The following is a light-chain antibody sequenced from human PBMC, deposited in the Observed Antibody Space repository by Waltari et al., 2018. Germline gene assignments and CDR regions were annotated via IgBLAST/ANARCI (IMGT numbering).Light chain of an antibody. CDR2: GVS. CDR3: SSYTSSRTWV. J-gene: IGLJ3*02. CDR1: SSDVGFWNY. V-gene: IGLV2-14*03. Sequence: QSALTQPASVSGSPGQSITISCTGTSSDVGFWNYVSWYQHHPGKAPKVMIYGVSKRPSGVSGRFSGSKSGNTASLTISGLQAEDEAGYYCSSYTSSRTWVFGGGTRLTVL.